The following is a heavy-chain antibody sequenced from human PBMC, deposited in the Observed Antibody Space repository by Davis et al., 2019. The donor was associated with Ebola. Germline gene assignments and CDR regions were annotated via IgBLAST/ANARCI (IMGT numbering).Heavy chain of an antibody. Sequence: SVMVSCKASAGTFSSYTISWVRQAPGQGLEWMWGIIPIFGAANYAQKFQGRVMITADESTSTAYMELSSLRSEDTAVYYCAADTIAAAGTLGAFDIWGQGTMVTVSS. CDR3: AADTIAAAGTLGAFDI. D-gene: IGHD6-13*01. J-gene: IGHJ3*02. CDR2: IIPIFGAA. V-gene: IGHV1-69*13. CDR1: AGTFSSYT.